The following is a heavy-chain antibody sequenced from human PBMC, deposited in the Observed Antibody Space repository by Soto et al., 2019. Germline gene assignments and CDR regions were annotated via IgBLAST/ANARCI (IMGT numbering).Heavy chain of an antibody. V-gene: IGHV4-31*03. J-gene: IGHJ4*02. CDR3: ARVDYGDYDHFAY. Sequence: QVQLQESGPGLVKPSQTLSLTGTVSGGSISSGGYYWIWIRQHPGKGLEWIGYIYYSGSTYYNPSRQRRVTISVDTCKNQFSLQLSSVTAAAKAVYYCARVDYGDYDHFAYWGQGTLVTVSS. CDR1: GGSISSGGYY. D-gene: IGHD4-17*01. CDR2: IYYSGST.